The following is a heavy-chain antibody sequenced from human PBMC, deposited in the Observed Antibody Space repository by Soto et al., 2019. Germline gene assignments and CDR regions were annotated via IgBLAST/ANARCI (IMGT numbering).Heavy chain of an antibody. CDR2: IYWDDDK. D-gene: IGHD4-17*01. Sequence: QITLKESGPTLVKPTQTLTLTCTFSGFSLSTSGVGVGWIRQPPGKALEWLALIYWDDDKRYSPSLKSRLTITKDTPKNQVVLTMANMDPVDTATYYCAHSRYGDYPQDYYGMDVWGQGTTVTVSS. V-gene: IGHV2-5*02. J-gene: IGHJ6*02. CDR3: AHSRYGDYPQDYYGMDV. CDR1: GFSLSTSGVG.